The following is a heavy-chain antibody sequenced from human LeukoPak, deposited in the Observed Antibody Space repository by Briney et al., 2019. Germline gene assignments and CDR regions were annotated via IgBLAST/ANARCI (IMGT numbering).Heavy chain of an antibody. CDR2: ISWNSGSI. V-gene: IGHV3-9*03. CDR3: AKAHSYGSFDY. Sequence: PGGSLRLSCAASGFTFDDYAMHWVRQAPGKGLEWVSGISWNSGSIGYADSVKGRFTISRDNAKNSLYLQMNSLRAEDMALYYCAKAHSYGSFDYWGQGTLVTVSS. J-gene: IGHJ4*02. D-gene: IGHD5-18*01. CDR1: GFTFDDYA.